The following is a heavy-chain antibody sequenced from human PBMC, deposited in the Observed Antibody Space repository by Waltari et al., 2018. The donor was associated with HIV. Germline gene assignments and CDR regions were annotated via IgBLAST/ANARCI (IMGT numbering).Heavy chain of an antibody. CDR1: GFTLSHSW. V-gene: IGHV3-7*01. Sequence: EVQLVESGGGLVQPGGSLRLSCAASGFTLSHSWMTLVRQTQGKGLEWVANIKQDGSERYYVDSVKGRFTISRDNAKNSLYLQMNSLTAEDTAVYYCARDQRSMASFDYWGQGTLVTVSS. CDR2: IKQDGSER. J-gene: IGHJ4*02. CDR3: ARDQRSMASFDY. D-gene: IGHD3-10*01.